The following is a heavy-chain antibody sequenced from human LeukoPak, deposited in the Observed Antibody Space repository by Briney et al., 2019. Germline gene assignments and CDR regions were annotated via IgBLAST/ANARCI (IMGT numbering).Heavy chain of an antibody. Sequence: GGSLRLSCAASGFTFSSYAMSWVRQAPGKGLEWVSGINTSGGSTVYADPVKGRFTISRDNPRNTLYMQMNSLRAEDTALYYCAIMHPYYDGNGYWVQWGQGTLVTVSS. CDR3: AIMHPYYDGNGYWVQ. J-gene: IGHJ4*02. V-gene: IGHV3-23*01. D-gene: IGHD3-22*01. CDR2: INTSGGST. CDR1: GFTFSSYA.